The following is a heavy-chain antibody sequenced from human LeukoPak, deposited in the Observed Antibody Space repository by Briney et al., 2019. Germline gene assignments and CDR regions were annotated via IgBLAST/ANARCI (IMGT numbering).Heavy chain of an antibody. D-gene: IGHD4-17*01. J-gene: IGHJ3*02. CDR3: ARDLTLRYAHAFDI. V-gene: IGHV1-2*02. CDR2: INPNSGGT. Sequence: ASVKVSCTASGYTFTGYYMHWVRQAPGQGLEWMGWINPNSGGTNYAQKFQGRVTMTRDTSISTAYMELSRLRSDDTAVYYCARDLTLRYAHAFDIWGQGTMVTVSS. CDR1: GYTFTGYY.